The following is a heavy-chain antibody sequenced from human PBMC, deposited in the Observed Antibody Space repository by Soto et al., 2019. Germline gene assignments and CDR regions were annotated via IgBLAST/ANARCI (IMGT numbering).Heavy chain of an antibody. D-gene: IGHD3-22*01. Sequence: GESLKISCKGSGYSFTSYWIGWVRQMPGKGLEWMGIIYPGDSDTRYSPSFQGQVTISADKSISTAYLQWSSLKASDTAMYYCARLGYYDSSGYYYDAGYYYYGMDVWGQGTTVTVSS. V-gene: IGHV5-51*01. J-gene: IGHJ6*02. CDR2: IYPGDSDT. CDR3: ARLGYYDSSGYYYDAGYYYYGMDV. CDR1: GYSFTSYW.